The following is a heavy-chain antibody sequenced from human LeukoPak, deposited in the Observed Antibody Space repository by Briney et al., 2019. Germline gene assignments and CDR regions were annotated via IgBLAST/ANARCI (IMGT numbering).Heavy chain of an antibody. CDR3: ARESRDVETEGFDY. CDR2: IYYSGST. Sequence: SETLSLTCTVSGGSISGYYWTWIRQPPGKGLEWIGYIYYSGSTKYNPSLKSRVTLSVDTSKNQFSLKLNSVTAADTAVYYCARESRDVETEGFDYWGQGTLATVSS. D-gene: IGHD5-24*01. V-gene: IGHV4-59*01. J-gene: IGHJ4*02. CDR1: GGSISGYY.